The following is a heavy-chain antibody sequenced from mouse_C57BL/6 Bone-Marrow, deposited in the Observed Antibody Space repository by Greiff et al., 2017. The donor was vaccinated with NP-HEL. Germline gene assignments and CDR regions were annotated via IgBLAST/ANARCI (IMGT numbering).Heavy chain of an antibody. Sequence: QVQLQQSGAELVRPGASVTLSCKASGYTFTDYYINWVKQRPGQGLEWIARIYPGSGNTYYNEKFKGKATLTAEKSSSTAYMQLSSLTAEDSAVYCCARCLFRFTTVVPGNFDYWGQGTTLTVSS. J-gene: IGHJ2*01. D-gene: IGHD1-1*01. CDR1: GYTFTDYY. CDR3: ARCLFRFTTVVPGNFDY. CDR2: IYPGSGNT. V-gene: IGHV1-76*01.